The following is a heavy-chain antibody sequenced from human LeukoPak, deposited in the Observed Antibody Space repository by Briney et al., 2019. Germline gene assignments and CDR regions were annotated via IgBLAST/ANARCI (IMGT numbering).Heavy chain of an antibody. J-gene: IGHJ4*02. CDR3: ARGSYDFWSGYYPLGFDY. D-gene: IGHD3-3*01. CDR2: TYYRSKWYN. V-gene: IGHV6-1*01. CDR1: GDSVSSNSAA. Sequence: TSQTLSLTCAISGDSVSSNSAAWNWIRQSPSRGLEWLGRTYYRSKWYNDYAVSVKSRITINPDTSKNQFSLQLNSVTPEDTAVYYCARGSYDFWSGYYPLGFDYWGQGTLVTVSS.